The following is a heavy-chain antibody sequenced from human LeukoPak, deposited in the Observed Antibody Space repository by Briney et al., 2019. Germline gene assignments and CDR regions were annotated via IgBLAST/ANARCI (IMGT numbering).Heavy chain of an antibody. V-gene: IGHV4-39*01. CDR3: ARAGNTIFGVVISYFDY. Sequence: SETLSLTCTVSGGSISSSSYYWGWIRQPPGKGLEWIGRIYYSGSTYYNPSLKSRVTISVDTSKNQFSLKLSSVTAADTAVYYCARAGNTIFGVVISYFDYWGQGTLVTVSS. D-gene: IGHD3-3*01. J-gene: IGHJ4*02. CDR1: GGSISSSSYY. CDR2: IYYSGST.